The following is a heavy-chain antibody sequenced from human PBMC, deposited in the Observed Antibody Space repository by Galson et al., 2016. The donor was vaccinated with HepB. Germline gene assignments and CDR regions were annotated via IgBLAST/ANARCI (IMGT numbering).Heavy chain of an antibody. V-gene: IGHV3-23*01. CDR1: GFTFRSYG. CDR2: ISGSGGGA. CDR3: AKEGRLGDGLDV. J-gene: IGHJ6*02. D-gene: IGHD3-10*01. Sequence: LRLSCAASGFTFRSYGMNWVRQAPGKGLEWVSGISGSGGGAYYGDSVKGRFTISRDNSKNTLHLQTNSLRAEDTAVYYCAKEGRLGDGLDVWGQGTTVTVSS.